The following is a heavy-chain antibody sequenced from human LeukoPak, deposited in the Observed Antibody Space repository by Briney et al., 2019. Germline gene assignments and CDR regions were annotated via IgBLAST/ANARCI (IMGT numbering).Heavy chain of an antibody. J-gene: IGHJ4*02. Sequence: GGSLRLSCATSGFTFSNYGIHWVRQAPGKGLEWVAVVSSDGIVQHSADSVKGRFTISRDNSKKTLYLQMNSLRGDDAAVYHCVKEGTAHVSSWYDYWGQGTLVTPSS. CDR3: VKEGTAHVSSWYDY. CDR1: GFTFSNYG. V-gene: IGHV3-30*18. D-gene: IGHD6-13*01. CDR2: VSSDGIVQ.